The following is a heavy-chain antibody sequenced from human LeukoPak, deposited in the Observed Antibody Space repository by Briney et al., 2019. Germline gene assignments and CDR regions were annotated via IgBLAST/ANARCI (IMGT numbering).Heavy chain of an antibody. Sequence: VSVKVSCKASGYTFTGFYMHWVRQAPGQGLEWMGWINPNSGDTNYAQNFQGRVTMTRDTSISTAYVELSRLTSDDTAVYYCARGSLMAATGTGLSSWGQGTLVTVSS. D-gene: IGHD6-13*01. V-gene: IGHV1-2*02. CDR2: INPNSGDT. CDR3: ARGSLMAATGTGLSS. J-gene: IGHJ5*02. CDR1: GYTFTGFY.